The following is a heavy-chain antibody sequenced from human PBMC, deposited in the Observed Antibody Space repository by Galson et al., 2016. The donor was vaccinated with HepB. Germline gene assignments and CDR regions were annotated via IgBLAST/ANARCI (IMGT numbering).Heavy chain of an antibody. J-gene: IGHJ4*02. CDR3: ARGEVGATTWFDD. V-gene: IGHV3-13*01. D-gene: IGHD1-26*01. CDR1: GFTFSNYD. Sequence: SLRLSCAASGFTFSNYDMHWVRQATGEGLEWVSTIGSVGDTYYIASVQGRFTISRENAKNSLYLQMNSLRAGDTAVYYCARGEVGATTWFDDWGQGTLVTVSS. CDR2: IGSVGDT.